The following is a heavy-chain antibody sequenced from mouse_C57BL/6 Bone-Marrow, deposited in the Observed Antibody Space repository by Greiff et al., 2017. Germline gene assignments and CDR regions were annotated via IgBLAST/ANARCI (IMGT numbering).Heavy chain of an antibody. CDR3: AREALDDGYAMDY. CDR2: INYDGSST. J-gene: IGHJ4*01. Sequence: EVKLVESEGGLVQPGSSMKLSCTASGFTFSDYYMAWVRQVPEKGLEWVANINYDGSSTYYLASLKSRFIISGDNAKNILYLQMSSLKSDDTATYYWAREALDDGYAMDYWGQGTSVTVSS. CDR1: GFTFSDYY. D-gene: IGHD2-3*01. V-gene: IGHV5-16*01.